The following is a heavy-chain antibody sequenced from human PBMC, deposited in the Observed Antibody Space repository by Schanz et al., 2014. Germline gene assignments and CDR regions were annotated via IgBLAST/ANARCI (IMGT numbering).Heavy chain of an antibody. CDR1: GFRFDDYA. CDR3: AKVAPAATYLDS. CDR2: MSWNAGSL. D-gene: IGHD2-2*01. Sequence: VQLVESGGGVVQPGRSLRLSCVASGFRFDDYAMHWVRQAPGKGLEWVSGMSWNAGSLGYGDSVKGRFTISRDNAKNSLYLQMNSLSAEDTAVYYCAKVAPAATYLDSWGLGTLVTVSS. V-gene: IGHV3-9*01. J-gene: IGHJ4*02.